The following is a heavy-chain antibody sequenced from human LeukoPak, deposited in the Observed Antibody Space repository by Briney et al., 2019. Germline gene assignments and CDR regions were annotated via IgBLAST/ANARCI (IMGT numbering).Heavy chain of an antibody. V-gene: IGHV3-23*01. CDR3: VHCGGDCYPCCGMDG. CDR2: INGGGDST. Sequence: GGSLRLSCAASGFFFNNYPMSWVRQAPGKGLEWVSVINGGGDSTYYADSVKGRFTISRDNSKNTLFLQMNSLRAEDTAVYYCVHCGGDCYPCCGMDGWGQGTTVTVSS. J-gene: IGHJ6*02. CDR1: GFFFNNYP. D-gene: IGHD2-21*02.